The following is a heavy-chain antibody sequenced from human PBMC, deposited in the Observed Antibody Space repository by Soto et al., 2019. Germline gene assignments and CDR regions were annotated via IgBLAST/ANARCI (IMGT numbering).Heavy chain of an antibody. D-gene: IGHD6-13*01. Sequence: EVQLLESGGGLVQPGGSLRLSCAASGFTFGTYAMAWVRQAPGKGLDWVSAISGSGGTTYYAVSVRGLFTISRDNSKNTLYLQMTSLRVEDTALYYCAKFLVGTGDSSRWPWFFEYWGQGILVTVSS. CDR2: ISGSGGTT. J-gene: IGHJ4*02. CDR3: AKFLVGTGDSSRWPWFFEY. V-gene: IGHV3-23*01. CDR1: GFTFGTYA.